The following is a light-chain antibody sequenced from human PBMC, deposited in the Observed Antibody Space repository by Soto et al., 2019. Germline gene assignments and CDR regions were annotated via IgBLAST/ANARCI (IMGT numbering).Light chain of an antibody. J-gene: IGKJ3*01. CDR2: DAS. CDR3: QQRSNI. CDR1: ESTSGY. V-gene: IGKV3-11*01. Sequence: EIVLTQSPATLYLSPVEGAILSCRASESTSGYLAWYQQKPGQAPRLLIYDASNRATGIPARFSGSGSGTDFTLTISSLEPEDFAVYYCQQRSNIFGPGTKVDIK.